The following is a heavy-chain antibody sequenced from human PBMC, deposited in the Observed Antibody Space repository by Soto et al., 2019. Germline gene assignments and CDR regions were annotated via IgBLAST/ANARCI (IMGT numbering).Heavy chain of an antibody. D-gene: IGHD3-22*01. CDR2: IKSKTDGGTT. V-gene: IGHV3-15*07. CDR3: TTDFIVVVTHADAFDI. CDR1: GFTFSNAW. J-gene: IGHJ3*02. Sequence: EVQLVESGGGLVKPGGSLRLSCAASGFTFSNAWMNWVRQAPGKGLEWVGRIKSKTDGGTTDYAAPVKGRFTISRDGSKNTLYLQMNSLKTEDTAVYYCTTDFIVVVTHADAFDICGQGTMVTVSS.